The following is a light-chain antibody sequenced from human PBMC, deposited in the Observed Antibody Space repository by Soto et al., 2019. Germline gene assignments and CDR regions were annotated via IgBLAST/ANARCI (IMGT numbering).Light chain of an antibody. J-gene: IGLJ2*01. CDR2: EVS. V-gene: IGLV2-14*01. CDR1: SSDIGNYDF. CDR3: SSYTTSTSFIL. Sequence: QSVLTQPASVSGSPGQSITISCTGTSSDIGNYDFVSWYQQVPGTAPKAMIYEVSSRPSGVSNRFSGSKSGNTASLTISGLQAGDEAYYYCSSYTTSTSFILFGGGTKLTVL.